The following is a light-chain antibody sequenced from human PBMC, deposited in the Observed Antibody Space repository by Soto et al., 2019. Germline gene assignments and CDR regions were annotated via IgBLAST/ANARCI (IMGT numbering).Light chain of an antibody. CDR3: NSYTTTSTYV. J-gene: IGLJ1*01. CDR2: EVS. V-gene: IGLV2-14*01. Sequence: QSVLTQPASVSGSPGQSITISCTGTSTDIGSYNYVSWCQQHPGKAPKLMIYEVSNRPSGVSNRFSGSKSGNTASLTISGLQAEDEADYYCNSYTTTSTYVFGTGTKVTVL. CDR1: STDIGSYNY.